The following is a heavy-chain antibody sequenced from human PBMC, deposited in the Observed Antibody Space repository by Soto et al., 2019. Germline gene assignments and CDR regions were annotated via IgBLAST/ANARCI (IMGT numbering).Heavy chain of an antibody. CDR2: IYYSGST. CDR1: GGSISSSSYY. CDR3: ARHFPLDRGSCYSCFDY. V-gene: IGHV4-39*01. J-gene: IGHJ4*02. Sequence: SETLSLTCTVSGGSISSSSYYWGWIRQPPGKGLEWIGSIYYSGSTYYNPSLKSRVTISVDTSKNQFSLKLSSVTAADTAVYYCARHFPLDRGSCYSCFDYWGQGTLVTVSS. D-gene: IGHD2-15*01.